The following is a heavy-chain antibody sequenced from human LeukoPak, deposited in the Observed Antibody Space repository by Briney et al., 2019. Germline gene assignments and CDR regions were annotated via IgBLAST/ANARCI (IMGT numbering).Heavy chain of an antibody. Sequence: GGSLRLSCAASGFTFSSYGIDWVRQAPGKGLEWVAIISFDGSSKYYADSVKGRFTISRDNSKNTLYLQMNSLRAKDTAVYYCAKSIVVVVATYFQHWGQGTLVTVSS. V-gene: IGHV3-30*18. CDR2: ISFDGSSK. CDR3: AKSIVVVVATYFQH. CDR1: GFTFSSYG. J-gene: IGHJ1*01. D-gene: IGHD2-15*01.